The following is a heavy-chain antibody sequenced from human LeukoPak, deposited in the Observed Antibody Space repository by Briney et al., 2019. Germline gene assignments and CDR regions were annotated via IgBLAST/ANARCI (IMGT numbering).Heavy chain of an antibody. J-gene: IGHJ3*02. Sequence: SETLSLTCAVYGGSFSGYYWSWIRQPPGKGLEWIGEINHSGSTNYNPSLKSRVTISVDTSKNQFSLKLGSVTAADTAVYYCASFGGSYLGAFDIWGQGTMVTVSS. V-gene: IGHV4-34*01. D-gene: IGHD1-26*01. CDR1: GGSFSGYY. CDR2: INHSGST. CDR3: ASFGGSYLGAFDI.